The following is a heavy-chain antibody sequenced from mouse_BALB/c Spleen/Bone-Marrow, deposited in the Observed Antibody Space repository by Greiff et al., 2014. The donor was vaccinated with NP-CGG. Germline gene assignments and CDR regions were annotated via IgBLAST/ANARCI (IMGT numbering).Heavy chain of an antibody. CDR2: IDPSDSYT. CDR3: TRRKSNYDMDY. CDR1: GYTFTSYW. V-gene: IGHV1S127*01. J-gene: IGHJ4*01. Sequence: VQLQQSRAELVKPGASVKMSCKASGYTFTSYWMHWVKQRPGQGLEWIGTIDPSDSYTIYNQKFKSKATLTVDTSSSTAYMQLSSLTSEDSAVYYCTRRKSNYDMDYWGQGTSVTVSS.